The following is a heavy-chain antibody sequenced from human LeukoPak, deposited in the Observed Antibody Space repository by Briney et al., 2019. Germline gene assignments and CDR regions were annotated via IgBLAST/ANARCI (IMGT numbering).Heavy chain of an antibody. CDR2: ISGSGGST. D-gene: IGHD6-19*01. CDR1: GFTFSSYA. CDR3: AKIGGWYPHYYYGMDV. Sequence: GGSLRLSCAASGFTFSSYAMSWVRQAPGKGLEWVSAISGSGGSTYYADSEKGRFTISRDNSKNTLYLQMNSLRAEDTAVYYCAKIGGWYPHYYYGMDVWGQGTTVTVSS. V-gene: IGHV3-23*01. J-gene: IGHJ6*02.